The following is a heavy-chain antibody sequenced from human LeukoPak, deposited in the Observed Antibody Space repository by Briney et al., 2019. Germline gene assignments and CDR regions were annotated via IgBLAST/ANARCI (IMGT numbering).Heavy chain of an antibody. D-gene: IGHD1-26*01. V-gene: IGHV4-59*01. Sequence: SETLSLTCTVYGRSISSFYWSWIRQPPGKGLEWIGYIYYSGSTNYNPSLKSRVTISVDTSKDQFSLKLSSVTAADTAVYYCARGSGSYAYYYYYMDVWGKGTTVTVSS. J-gene: IGHJ6*03. CDR1: GRSISSFY. CDR2: IYYSGST. CDR3: ARGSGSYAYYYYYMDV.